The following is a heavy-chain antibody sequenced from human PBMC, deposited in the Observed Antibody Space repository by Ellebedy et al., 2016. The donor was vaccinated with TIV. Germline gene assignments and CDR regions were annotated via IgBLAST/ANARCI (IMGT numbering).Heavy chain of an antibody. D-gene: IGHD5-18*01. J-gene: IGHJ6*02. V-gene: IGHV1-46*01. CDR3: ARDRDAAMASFYYYGLDV. CDR1: GFRFTSYY. Sequence: AASVKVFCKASGFRFTSYYIHWVRQAPGQGLEWMGLINPSGRSTTYAQKFQGRVTVTRDTSTSTIFMEVRSLRSEDTAVYYCARDRDAAMASFYYYGLDVWGQGTTVTVSS. CDR2: INPSGRST.